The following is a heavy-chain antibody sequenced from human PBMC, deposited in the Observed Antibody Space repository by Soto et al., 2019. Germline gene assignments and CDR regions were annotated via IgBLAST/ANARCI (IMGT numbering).Heavy chain of an antibody. J-gene: IGHJ3*02. CDR2: INPNSGGT. CDR3: ARGWLGYCSSTSCYDAFDI. CDR1: GYTFTGYY. Sequence: ASVKVSCKASGYTFTGYYMHWVRQAPGQGLEWMGWINPNSGGTNYARKFQGWVTMTRDTSISTAYMELSRLRSDDTAVYYCARGWLGYCSSTSCYDAFDIWGQGTMVTVSS. V-gene: IGHV1-2*04. D-gene: IGHD2-2*01.